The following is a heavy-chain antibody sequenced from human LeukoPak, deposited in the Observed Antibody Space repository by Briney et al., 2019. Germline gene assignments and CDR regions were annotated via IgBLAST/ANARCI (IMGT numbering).Heavy chain of an antibody. J-gene: IGHJ3*01. CDR1: GVSFSTYY. CDR3: ARERGILRGDAFDL. Sequence: SETLSLTCTVSGVSFSTYYWTSIRQPAGKGLEWIGRIYSSGNTNYNPSLESRVTMSIDTSKHQFSLKLTSVTAADTAVYYCARERGILRGDAFDLWGQGTMVTVSS. V-gene: IGHV4-4*07. CDR2: IYSSGNT. D-gene: IGHD1-26*01.